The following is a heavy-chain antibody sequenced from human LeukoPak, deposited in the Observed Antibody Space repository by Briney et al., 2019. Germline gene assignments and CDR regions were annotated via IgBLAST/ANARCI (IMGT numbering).Heavy chain of an antibody. D-gene: IGHD6-13*01. J-gene: IGHJ5*02. CDR1: GYTFTGYY. V-gene: IGHV1-2*02. CDR2: INPNSGCT. Sequence: ASVKVSCKASGYTFTGYYMHWVLQAPGQGLEWMGWINPNSGCTNYAQKFQGRFTMTRDTSISTTYMELSRLRSDDTAVYSCARVGTLYSSSWSDTTIRFDPWGQGTLVTVSS. CDR3: ARVGTLYSSSWSDTTIRFDP.